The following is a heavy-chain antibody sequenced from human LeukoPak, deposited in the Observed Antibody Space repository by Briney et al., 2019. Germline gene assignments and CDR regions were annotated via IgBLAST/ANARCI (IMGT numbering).Heavy chain of an antibody. J-gene: IGHJ5*02. CDR3: ARGGYYGSGNDFRFDP. CDR2: IYYSGST. V-gene: IGHV4-59*01. CDR1: GDSISSYY. Sequence: SETLSLTCSVSGDSISSYYWSWIRQPPGKGLEWIGYIYYSGSTNYKPSLKSRVTISVDTSKNQFSLKLSSVTAADTAVYYCARGGYYGSGNDFRFDPWGQGTLVTVSS. D-gene: IGHD3-10*01.